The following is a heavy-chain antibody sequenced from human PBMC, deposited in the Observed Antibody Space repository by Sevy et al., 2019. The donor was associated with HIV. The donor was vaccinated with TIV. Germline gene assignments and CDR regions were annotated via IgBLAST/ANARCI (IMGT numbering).Heavy chain of an antibody. CDR3: ARAYCSGGSCYSLAY. Sequence: ASVKVSCKASGYTFTSYRIYWVRQAPGQGLEWMGWVSAHNGDTNYVQKVQGRVAMNTDTSTSTAYMELRSLTSDDTAVYYCARAYCSGGSCYSLAYWGQGSLVTVSS. CDR2: VSAHNGDT. V-gene: IGHV1-18*01. CDR1: GYTFTSYR. D-gene: IGHD2-15*01. J-gene: IGHJ4*02.